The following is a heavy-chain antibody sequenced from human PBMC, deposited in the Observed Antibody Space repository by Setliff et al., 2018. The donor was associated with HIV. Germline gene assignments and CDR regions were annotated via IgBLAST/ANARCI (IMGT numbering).Heavy chain of an antibody. CDR2: IRSKANNYAT. Sequence: PGESLRLSCAASGFTFSSYVMNWVRQAPGKGLEWVGRIRSKANNYATEYGASVKGRFIISRDDSKNMAYLQMNSLRTEDTAIYYCTRHRGSFDYWGLGTLVTVSS. V-gene: IGHV3-73*01. CDR3: TRHRGSFDY. J-gene: IGHJ4*02. D-gene: IGHD1-26*01. CDR1: GFTFSSYV.